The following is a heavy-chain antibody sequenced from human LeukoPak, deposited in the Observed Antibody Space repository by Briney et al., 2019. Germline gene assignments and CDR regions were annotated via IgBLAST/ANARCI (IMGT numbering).Heavy chain of an antibody. J-gene: IGHJ3*02. CDR1: GYTFTSYD. V-gene: IGHV1-2*02. Sequence: ASVKVSCKASGYTFTSYDINWVRQATGQGLEWMGWMNPNSGGTNYAQTFQGRVTMTRDTSISTAYMELSRLRSDDTAVYYCARVELWELLGNAFDIWGQGTMVTVPS. CDR2: MNPNSGGT. CDR3: ARVELWELLGNAFDI. D-gene: IGHD1-26*01.